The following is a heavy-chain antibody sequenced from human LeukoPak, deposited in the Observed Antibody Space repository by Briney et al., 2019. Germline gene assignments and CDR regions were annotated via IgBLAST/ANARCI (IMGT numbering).Heavy chain of an antibody. CDR3: ARGATYYDSNWFDP. CDR2: ISGSGGST. J-gene: IGHJ5*02. CDR1: GFTFSSYD. D-gene: IGHD3-3*01. V-gene: IGHV3-23*01. Sequence: GGSLRLSCAASGFTFSSYDMSWVRQAPGKGLEWVSTISGSGGSTYYADSVKGRFTISRDNSKNTLYLQMNSLRAEDTAVYYCARGATYYDSNWFDPWGQGTLVTVSS.